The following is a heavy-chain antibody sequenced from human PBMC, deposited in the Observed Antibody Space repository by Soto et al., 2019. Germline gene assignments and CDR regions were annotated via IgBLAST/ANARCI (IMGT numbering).Heavy chain of an antibody. CDR2: INPIFGTA. V-gene: IGHV1-69*13. D-gene: IGHD3-3*01. CDR3: ARGPPPSITIFGVVPHYGMDV. Sequence: ASVKVSCKASRGTFSSYAISWVRQAPGQGLESMGGINPIFGTANYPQKFQGRVTITADESTSTAYMELSSLRSEDTAVYYCARGPPPSITIFGVVPHYGMDVWGQGTTVTVSS. J-gene: IGHJ6*02. CDR1: RGTFSSYA.